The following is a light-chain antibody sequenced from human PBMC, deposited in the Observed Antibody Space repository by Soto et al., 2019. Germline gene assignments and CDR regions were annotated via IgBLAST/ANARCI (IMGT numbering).Light chain of an antibody. V-gene: IGLV2-14*01. CDR1: SSDVGKYNY. CDR2: QVS. CDR3: SSYTSSSPLYV. J-gene: IGLJ1*01. Sequence: QSALTQPASVSGSPGQSITISCTGTSSDVGKYNYVSWYQQHPGKAPKVIIYQVSNRPSGVSNRFSGSKSDNTASLTISGLQTEDEADYYCSSYTSSSPLYVFGTGTKLTVL.